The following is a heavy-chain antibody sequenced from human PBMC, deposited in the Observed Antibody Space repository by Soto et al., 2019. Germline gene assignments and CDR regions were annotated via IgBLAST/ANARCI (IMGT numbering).Heavy chain of an antibody. CDR3: AKDQAVGHGSFDS. Sequence: VKLVESGGGVVQPGGSLRLSCEASGFTFNIYGMHWVRQAPDKGLEWVALISYDGSNQYYADSVKGRFTISRDNSKNTLFLQMNSLRADDTAVYYCAKDQAVGHGSFDSWGQGTLVTVSS. J-gene: IGHJ4*02. CDR1: GFTFNIYG. V-gene: IGHV3-30*18. D-gene: IGHD6-19*01. CDR2: ISYDGSNQ.